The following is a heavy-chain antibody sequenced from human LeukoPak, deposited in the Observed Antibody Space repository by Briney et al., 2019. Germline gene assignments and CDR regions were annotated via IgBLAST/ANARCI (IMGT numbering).Heavy chain of an antibody. CDR2: INSDGSST. V-gene: IGHV3-74*01. CDR1: GFTLSSNW. J-gene: IGHJ3*02. Sequence: GGSLRLSCAASGFTLSSNWMHWVRQAPGKGLVWVSRINSDGSSTSYADSVKGRFTISRDNAKNTLYLQMNSLRAEDTAVYYCARVDYGDYVAAVDIWGQGTMVTVFS. CDR3: ARVDYGDYVAAVDI. D-gene: IGHD4-17*01.